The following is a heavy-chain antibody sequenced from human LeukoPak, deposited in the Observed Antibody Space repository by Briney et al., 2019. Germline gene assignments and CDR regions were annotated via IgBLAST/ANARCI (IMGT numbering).Heavy chain of an antibody. V-gene: IGHV3-21*01. Sequence: EGSLRLSCAASGFTFSSYSMNWVRQAPGKGLEWVSSISSSSSYIYYADSVKGRFTISRDNAKNSLYLQMNSLRAEDTAVYYCASPRPDILTGFDAFDIWGQGTMVTVSS. CDR1: GFTFSSYS. J-gene: IGHJ3*02. D-gene: IGHD3-9*01. CDR2: ISSSSSYI. CDR3: ASPRPDILTGFDAFDI.